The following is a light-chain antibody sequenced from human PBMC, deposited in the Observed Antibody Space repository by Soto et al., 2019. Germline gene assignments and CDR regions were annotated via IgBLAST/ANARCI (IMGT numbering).Light chain of an antibody. V-gene: IGKV1-5*03. CDR3: QQYDSYPWT. CDR1: QSISNS. Sequence: DIQMTQSPSTLSASIGDRVTITCRASQSISNSLAWSQQKPGKAPKVLIYKASSLESGVPSRFSGSGSGTEFTLTMSSLQPDDFATYYCQQYDSYPWTFGQGTKVEIK. J-gene: IGKJ1*01. CDR2: KAS.